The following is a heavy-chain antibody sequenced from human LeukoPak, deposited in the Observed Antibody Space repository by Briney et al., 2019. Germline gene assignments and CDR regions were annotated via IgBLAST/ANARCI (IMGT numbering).Heavy chain of an antibody. CDR1: GFTFSSYW. CDR2: IKLDGTEK. V-gene: IGHV3-7*05. CDR3: ASDRFYFGV. J-gene: IGHJ4*02. D-gene: IGHD3-16*01. Sequence: GGSLRLSCAASGFTFSSYWMHWVRQAPGKGLEWVANIKLDGTEKYYVDSVKGRFTISRDNAKNSLYLKMNSLRAEDTAVYYCASDRFYFGVWGQGTLVTVSS.